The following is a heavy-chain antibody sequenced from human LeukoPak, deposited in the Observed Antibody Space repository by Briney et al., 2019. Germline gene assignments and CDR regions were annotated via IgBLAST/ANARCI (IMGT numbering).Heavy chain of an antibody. V-gene: IGHV3-30*02. D-gene: IGHD3-10*01. CDR2: IRYDGSNK. CDR1: GFTFSSYG. CDR3: AKNFGSGSYYYYGMDV. Sequence: GGSLRLSCAASGFTFSSYGMHWVRQAPGKGLEWVAFIRYDGSNKYYADSVKGRFTISRDNSKNTLYLQMNSLRAEDTAVYYCAKNFGSGSYYYYGMDVWGQGTTVTVSS. J-gene: IGHJ6*02.